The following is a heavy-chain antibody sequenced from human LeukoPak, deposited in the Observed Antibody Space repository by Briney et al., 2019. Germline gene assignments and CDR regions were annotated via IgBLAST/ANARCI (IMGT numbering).Heavy chain of an antibody. V-gene: IGHV4-59*12. J-gene: IGHJ4*02. D-gene: IGHD3-9*01. CDR1: GGSFSNYY. CDR2: INYRGGT. Sequence: SETLSLTCTVSGGSFSNYYWSWIRQPPGKGLEWIAYINYRGGTNYNPSLKSRVTISVDTSKNQFSLKLSSVTAADTAVYYCARGYDILTGYYGYWGQGTLVTVSS. CDR3: ARGYDILTGYYGY.